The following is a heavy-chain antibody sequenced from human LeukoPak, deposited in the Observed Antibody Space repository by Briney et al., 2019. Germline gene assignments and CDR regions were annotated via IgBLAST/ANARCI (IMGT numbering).Heavy chain of an antibody. D-gene: IGHD2-2*01. CDR1: GFTVSSNY. CDR3: AKDGDQMLYDFDI. Sequence: PGGSLRLSCAASGFTVSSNYMSWVRQAPGKGLEWVSVIYSGGSTYYADSVKGRFTISRDNSKNMLYLQMNSLRAEDTAVYYCAKDGDQMLYDFDIWGQGTMVTVSS. J-gene: IGHJ3*02. V-gene: IGHV3-53*01. CDR2: IYSGGST.